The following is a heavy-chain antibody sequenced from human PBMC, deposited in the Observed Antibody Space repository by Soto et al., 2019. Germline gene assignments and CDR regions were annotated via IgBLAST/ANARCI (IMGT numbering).Heavy chain of an antibody. V-gene: IGHV4-59*11. CDR3: ARRAQLWFGSYPNAPFDY. D-gene: IGHD3-10*01. J-gene: IGHJ4*02. CDR2: IYKSGST. CDR1: GDSIRNHY. Sequence: PSETLSLTCTVSGDSIRNHYWSWIRQSPGKGLEWIGYIYKSGSTKYNPSLKSRLTISVDTSKNQFSLKLTSVTAADTAVYYCARRAQLWFGSYPNAPFDYWGQGTLVTVSS.